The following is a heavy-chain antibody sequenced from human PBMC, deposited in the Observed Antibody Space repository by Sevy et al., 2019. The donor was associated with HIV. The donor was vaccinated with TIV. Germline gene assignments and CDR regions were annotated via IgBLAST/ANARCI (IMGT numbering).Heavy chain of an antibody. Sequence: GGSLRLSCAASGFTFTLYSMHWVRQAPGKGLEWVATISFDGSNKHYADSVKGRFTISRDNSQNSSYLQMNSLRTEDTAVYYCALERLSSDVAEYFQNWGQGTLVTVSS. J-gene: IGHJ1*01. CDR2: ISFDGSNK. CDR3: ALERLSSDVAEYFQN. CDR1: GFTFTLYS. V-gene: IGHV3-30-3*01. D-gene: IGHD1-1*01.